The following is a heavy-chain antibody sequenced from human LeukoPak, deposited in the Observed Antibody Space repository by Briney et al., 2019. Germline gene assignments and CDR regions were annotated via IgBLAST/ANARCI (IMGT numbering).Heavy chain of an antibody. J-gene: IGHJ3*02. D-gene: IGHD1-26*01. CDR1: GGTFSSYA. CDR3: ASWDPLYDAFDI. CDR2: IIPIFGTA. Sequence: GASVKVSCKASGGTFSSYAISWVRQAPGQGLEWMGGIIPIFGTANYAQKFQGRVTITTDESTSTAYMELSSLRSEDTAVYYCASWDPLYDAFDIWGQGTMATVSS. V-gene: IGHV1-69*05.